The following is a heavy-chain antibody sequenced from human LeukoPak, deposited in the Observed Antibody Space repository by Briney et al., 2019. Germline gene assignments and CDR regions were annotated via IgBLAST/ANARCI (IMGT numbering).Heavy chain of an antibody. CDR2: ISNTGGST. J-gene: IGHJ6*02. CDR1: GFTFNSYA. CDR3: AKAPGYYYYYGMDV. Sequence: PGGSLRLSCAASGFTFNSYAMSWVRQARGKGLEWVSSISNTGGSTYDADSVKGRFTISRDNSKNTLYLQMNSLRAEDTAVYYCAKAPGYYYYYGMDVWGHGTTVTVSS. V-gene: IGHV3-23*01.